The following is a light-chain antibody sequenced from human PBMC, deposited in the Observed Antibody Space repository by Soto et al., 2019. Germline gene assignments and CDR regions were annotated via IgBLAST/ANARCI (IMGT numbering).Light chain of an antibody. V-gene: IGLV2-14*01. CDR2: EVS. J-gene: IGLJ1*01. Sequence: QSELTEPAYVSGSAGQPITISCTGTSSDVGGYNYVSWYQQHPGKAPKLMIYEVSNRPSGVSNRFSGSKSGNTASLTISGLQAEDEADYYCSSYTSSSTYVFGTRTKVTVL. CDR1: SSDVGGYNY. CDR3: SSYTSSSTYV.